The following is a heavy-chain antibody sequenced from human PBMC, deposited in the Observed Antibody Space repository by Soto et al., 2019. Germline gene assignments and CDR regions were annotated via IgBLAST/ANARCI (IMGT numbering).Heavy chain of an antibody. J-gene: IGHJ4*02. V-gene: IGHV4-4*07. D-gene: IGHD2-15*01. CDR1: DGYINNHF. Sequence: SETLSLTCTVSDGYINNHFWSWVRQPAGKGLEWIGNIYMSGTTTYNPSLKSRVTMSVDTPRNQFSLKVSSVTAADTAVYYCARINGGSPDFWGQGALVTVS. CDR2: IYMSGTT. CDR3: ARINGGSPDF.